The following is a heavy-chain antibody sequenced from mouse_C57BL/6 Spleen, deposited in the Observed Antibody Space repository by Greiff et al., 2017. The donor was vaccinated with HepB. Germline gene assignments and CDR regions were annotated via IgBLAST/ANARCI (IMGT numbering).Heavy chain of an antibody. Sequence: VQLQQSGAELVKPGASVKMSCKASGYTFTSYWITWVKQRPGQGLEWIGDIYPGSGSTNYNEKFKSKATLTVDTSSSTAYMQLSSLTSEDSAVYYCARGGYYGSSSSYWYFDVWGTGTTVTVSS. D-gene: IGHD1-1*01. CDR3: ARGGYYGSSSSYWYFDV. J-gene: IGHJ1*03. CDR2: IYPGSGST. CDR1: GYTFTSYW. V-gene: IGHV1-55*01.